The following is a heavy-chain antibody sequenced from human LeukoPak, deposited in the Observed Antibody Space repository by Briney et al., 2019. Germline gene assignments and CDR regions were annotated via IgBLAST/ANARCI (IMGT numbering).Heavy chain of an antibody. V-gene: IGHV4-59*01. CDR2: IYYSGST. Sequence: SSETLSLXCTVSGGSISSYYWSWIRQPPGKGLEWIGYIYYSGSTNYNPSLKSRVTISVDTSKNQFSLKLSSVTAAGTAVYYCARVHDFWSGRWLDPWGQGTLVTVSS. J-gene: IGHJ5*02. CDR1: GGSISSYY. D-gene: IGHD3-3*01. CDR3: ARVHDFWSGRWLDP.